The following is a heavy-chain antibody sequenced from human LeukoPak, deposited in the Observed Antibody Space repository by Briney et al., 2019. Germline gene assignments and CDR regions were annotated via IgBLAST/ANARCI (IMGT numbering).Heavy chain of an antibody. CDR1: GGSISSYY. V-gene: IGHV4-59*12. CDR2: IYYSGST. D-gene: IGHD5-12*01. CDR3: ARGRARLRSLDY. J-gene: IGHJ4*02. Sequence: SETLSLTCTVSGGSISSYYWSWIRQSPGKGLEWIGYIYYSGSTNYNPSLKSRVTISVDTSKNQFSLKLSSVTAADTAVYYCARGRARLRSLDYWGQGTLVTVSS.